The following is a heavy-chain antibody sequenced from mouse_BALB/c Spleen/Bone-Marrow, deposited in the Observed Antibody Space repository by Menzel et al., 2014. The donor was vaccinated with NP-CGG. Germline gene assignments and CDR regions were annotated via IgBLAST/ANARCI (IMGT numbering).Heavy chain of an antibody. J-gene: IGHJ4*01. CDR3: ARKSQRAYDSMNY. D-gene: IGHD2-4*01. CDR2: IYPGDFNT. Sequence: LEESGPELVKPGASVGISCKASGYTFTSFYIYWVRQRPGQGLEWIGWIYPGDFNTKYNEKFKGKATLTADKSSSTASMQLSSLTSEDSAVYFCARKSQRAYDSMNYWGQGTSVTVSS. V-gene: IGHV1S56*01. CDR1: GYTFTSFY.